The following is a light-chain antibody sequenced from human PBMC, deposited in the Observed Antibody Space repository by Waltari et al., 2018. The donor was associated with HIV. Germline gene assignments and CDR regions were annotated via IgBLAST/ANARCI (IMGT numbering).Light chain of an antibody. V-gene: IGLV3-1*01. CDR3: QTWDSGTAV. J-gene: IGLJ2*01. CDR1: KLVEKY. Sequence: SYELTQPSSVSVSPGQTAIIPCSGNKLVEKYICWYQQKSGQSPVLVSYEDNKRPSGIPERFSGANSGNTATLTISGTQATDESDYYCQTWDSGTAVFGGGTNLTVL. CDR2: EDN.